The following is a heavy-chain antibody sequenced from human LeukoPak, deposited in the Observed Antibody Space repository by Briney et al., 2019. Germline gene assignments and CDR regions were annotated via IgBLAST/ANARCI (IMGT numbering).Heavy chain of an antibody. J-gene: IGHJ4*02. CDR2: INPNSGGT. Sequence: ASVKVSCKASGYTFTGYYMHWVRQAPGQGLEWMGWINPNSGGTNYAQKFQGRVTLTRGTSISTAYMELSRLRSDDTAVYYCARSPSWEPLFSDYWGQATLVTASS. D-gene: IGHD1-26*01. CDR1: GYTFTGYY. V-gene: IGHV1-2*02. CDR3: ARSPSWEPLFSDY.